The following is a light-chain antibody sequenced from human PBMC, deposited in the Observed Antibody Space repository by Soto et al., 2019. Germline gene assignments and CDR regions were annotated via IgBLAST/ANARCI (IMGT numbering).Light chain of an antibody. CDR2: EVS. V-gene: IGLV2-23*02. Sequence: QSALTQPASVSGSPGQSITISCTGTSSDVGSYNLVSWYQHHPGKAPKLMIYEVSKRPSGASNRLSGSKSGNTASLTISGLQAEDEADYYCCSNAGSSSYVFGTGTKVTV. CDR3: CSNAGSSSYV. J-gene: IGLJ1*01. CDR1: SSDVGSYNL.